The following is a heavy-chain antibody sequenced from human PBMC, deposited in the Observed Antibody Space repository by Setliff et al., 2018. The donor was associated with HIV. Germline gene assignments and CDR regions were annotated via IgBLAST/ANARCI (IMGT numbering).Heavy chain of an antibody. J-gene: IGHJ4*02. CDR1: GGSISSSSYY. D-gene: IGHD3-22*01. Sequence: SETLSLTCNVSGGSISSSSYYWGWIRQPPGKGLEWIGSFHSSGSTSYNPSLRSRVTVSVDTSKNQFSLKLTSVTAADTAVYYCAVRTAVTVIVVYYFDYWGPGTLVTVSS. CDR3: AVRTAVTVIVVYYFDY. CDR2: FHSSGST. V-gene: IGHV4-39*01.